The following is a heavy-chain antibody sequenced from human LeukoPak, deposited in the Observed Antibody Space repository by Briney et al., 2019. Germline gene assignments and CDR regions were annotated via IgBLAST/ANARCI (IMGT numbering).Heavy chain of an antibody. V-gene: IGHV3-53*01. J-gene: IGHJ5*02. CDR2: IYSDGST. Sequence: QPGGSLRLSCAASGLTVSSNYMSWVRQAPGKGLEWVSVIYSDGSTYYADSVKGRFTISRDNSKNTLYLQMNSLRAADTAVYYCARNVFSSWGQGTLVTVSS. CDR1: GLTVSSNY. CDR3: ARNVFSS.